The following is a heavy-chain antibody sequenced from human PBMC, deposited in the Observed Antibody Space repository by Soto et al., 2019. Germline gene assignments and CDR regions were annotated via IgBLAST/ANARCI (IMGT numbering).Heavy chain of an antibody. J-gene: IGHJ3*02. CDR1: GYPVTAYY. D-gene: IGHD3-3*01. Sequence: QLHLVQSGAVVKKPGASVTVSCSASGYPVTAYYMHWVRQAPGRGLGWMGGINPATGAAKYTQTFRGGFTGTGPRPPGTAFMDLGGLPPEAPAVFSGGGGGGVGVAGSAAFDMWGQGTLVTVSS. V-gene: IGHV1-2*02. CDR3: GGGGGVGVAGSAAFDM. CDR2: INPATGAA.